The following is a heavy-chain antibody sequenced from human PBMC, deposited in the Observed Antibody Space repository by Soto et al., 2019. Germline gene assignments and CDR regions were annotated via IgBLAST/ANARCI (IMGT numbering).Heavy chain of an antibody. Sequence: EVQLLESGGGLVQPGGSLRLSCSTSGFTFWNFAMAWVRQGPGKGLEWVSTVNDRGGSTYYADSVKGRFTISRDDSENTMHLQMSSLITDDTAIYYCARWWSGTNFYYHYAMDVWGQGTTVTVSS. J-gene: IGHJ6*02. D-gene: IGHD1-1*01. CDR1: GFTFWNFA. V-gene: IGHV3-23*01. CDR2: VNDRGGST. CDR3: ARWWSGTNFYYHYAMDV.